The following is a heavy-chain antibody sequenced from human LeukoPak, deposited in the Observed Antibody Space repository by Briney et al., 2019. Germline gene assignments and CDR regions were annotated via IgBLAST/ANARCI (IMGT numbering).Heavy chain of an antibody. CDR3: ARGYCSGGSCYDY. V-gene: IGHV4-59*01. J-gene: IGHJ4*02. D-gene: IGHD2-15*01. CDR1: GGSISSYY. CDR2: IYYSGST. Sequence: SETLSLTCTVSGGSISSYYWSWIRQPPGKGLVWIGYIYYSGSTNYNPSLKSRVTISVDTSKNQFSLKLSSVTAADTAVYYCARGYCSGGSCYDYWGQGTLVTVSS.